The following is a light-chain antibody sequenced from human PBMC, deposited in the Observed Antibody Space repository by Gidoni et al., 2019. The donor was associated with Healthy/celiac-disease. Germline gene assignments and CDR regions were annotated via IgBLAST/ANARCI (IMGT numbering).Light chain of an antibody. CDR2: WAS. CDR3: QQYYSTPWT. J-gene: IGKJ1*01. Sequence: DIVMTQSPDSLAVSLGERATIYCKSSQSVLYSPNNKNYLAWYQQKPRQPPKLLIYWASTRESGVPDRFSGSGSGTDFTLTISSLQAEDVAVYYCQQYYSTPWTFGQGTKVEIK. V-gene: IGKV4-1*01. CDR1: QSVLYSPNNKNY.